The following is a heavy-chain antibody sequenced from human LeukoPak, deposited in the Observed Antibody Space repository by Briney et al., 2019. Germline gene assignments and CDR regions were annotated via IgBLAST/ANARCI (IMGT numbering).Heavy chain of an antibody. Sequence: SETLSLTCTVSGASISSYYWSWIRQPPGKGLEWIGYIYYSGSSNYNPSLKSRVTISVDTSKNQFSLKLSSVTAADTAVYYCARYPFDGYNYHFDYWGQGTLVTVSS. CDR3: ARYPFDGYNYHFDY. J-gene: IGHJ4*02. V-gene: IGHV4-59*01. CDR2: IYYSGSS. D-gene: IGHD5-24*01. CDR1: GASISSYY.